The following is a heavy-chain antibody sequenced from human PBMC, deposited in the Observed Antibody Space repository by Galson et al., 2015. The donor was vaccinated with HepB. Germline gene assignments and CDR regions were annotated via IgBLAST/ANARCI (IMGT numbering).Heavy chain of an antibody. Sequence: SVKVSCKASGYTFTGYYMHWVRQAPGQGLEWMGWINPNSGGTNYAQKFQGWVTMTRDTSISTAYMELSRLRSDDTAVYYCAIGGYCSSTSCLHGGMDVWGQGTTVTVSS. CDR3: AIGGYCSSTSCLHGGMDV. D-gene: IGHD2-2*01. V-gene: IGHV1-2*04. CDR1: GYTFTGYY. J-gene: IGHJ6*02. CDR2: INPNSGGT.